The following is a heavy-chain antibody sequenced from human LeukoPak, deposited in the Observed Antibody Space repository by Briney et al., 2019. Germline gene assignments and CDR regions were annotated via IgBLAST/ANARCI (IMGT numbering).Heavy chain of an antibody. CDR3: ARGVRSHFYDYSGLYYYLDL. Sequence: SVKVSCKPSGGTFSGQAVSWVRQAPGQGLEWMGRIIPIFGSTDYSQTFQGRVTITTDEPATVVYLELSSLRSDDTAVYYCARGVRSHFYDYSGLYYYLDLWGKGITVTVSS. V-gene: IGHV1-69*05. CDR1: GGTFSGQA. D-gene: IGHD3-22*01. CDR2: IIPIFGST. J-gene: IGHJ6*03.